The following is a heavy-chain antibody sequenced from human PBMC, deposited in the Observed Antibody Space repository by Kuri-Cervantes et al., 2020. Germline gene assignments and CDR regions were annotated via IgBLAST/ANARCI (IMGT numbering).Heavy chain of an antibody. J-gene: IGHJ6*02. CDR2: INPNSGGT. D-gene: IGHD2-15*01. CDR3: ASKRQVVVAATNYYYYGMDV. Sequence: ASVKVSCKASGYTFTGYYMHWVRQAPGQGLEWMGWINPNSGGTNYAQKSQGRVTMTRDTSISTAYMELSRLRSDDTAVYYCASKRQVVVAATNYYYYGMDVWGQGTTVTVSS. V-gene: IGHV1-2*02. CDR1: GYTFTGYY.